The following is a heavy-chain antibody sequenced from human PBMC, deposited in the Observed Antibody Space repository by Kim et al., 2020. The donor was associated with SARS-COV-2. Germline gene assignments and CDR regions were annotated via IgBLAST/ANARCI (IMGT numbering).Heavy chain of an antibody. Sequence: GGSLRLSCAASGFTFNTYGMHWVRQAPGKGLEWVAVISYDGSNKYYADSVKGRFTISRDNSKNTLYLQMNSLRIEDTAVYYCAKLFSGSYFGYYYWGQGTLVTPSS. CDR3: AKLFSGSYFGYYY. D-gene: IGHD1-26*01. J-gene: IGHJ4*02. CDR1: GFTFNTYG. CDR2: ISYDGSNK. V-gene: IGHV3-30*18.